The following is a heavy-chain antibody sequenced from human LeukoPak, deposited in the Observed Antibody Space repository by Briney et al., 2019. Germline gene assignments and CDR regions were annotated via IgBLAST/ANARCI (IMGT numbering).Heavy chain of an antibody. CDR2: INPNSGGT. J-gene: IGHJ4*02. D-gene: IGHD5-24*01. CDR3: ARVGRDGYNFWKNYFDY. V-gene: IGHV1-2*02. CDR1: GYTFTGYY. Sequence: GASVKVSCKASGYTFTGYYMHWVRQAPGQGLEWMGWINPNSGGTNYAQKFQGRVTMTRDTSISTAYMELSRLRSDDTAVYYCARVGRDGYNFWKNYFDYWGQGTLVTVSS.